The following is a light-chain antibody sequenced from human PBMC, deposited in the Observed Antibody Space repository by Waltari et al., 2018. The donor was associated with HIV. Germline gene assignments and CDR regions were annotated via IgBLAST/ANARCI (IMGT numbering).Light chain of an antibody. CDR2: EVT. CDR3: SSYGGTNNFIV. CDR1: SSDVGGYNY. Sequence: QSALTQPPSASGSPGQSVTISCTGTSSDVGGYNYVSWYQQFPGKVPKLLIYEVTKRPSGVIDRFAGSKSGNTASLTVSGLQADDEADYYCSSYGGTNNFIVFGGGTKLTVL. J-gene: IGLJ2*01. V-gene: IGLV2-8*01.